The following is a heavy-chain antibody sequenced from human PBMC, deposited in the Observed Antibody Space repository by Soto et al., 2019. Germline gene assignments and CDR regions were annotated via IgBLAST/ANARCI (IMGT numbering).Heavy chain of an antibody. J-gene: IGHJ4*02. Sequence: SETLSLTCSVSGGSISGSYWSWIRQSPGKGLEWLGYVYYSGSTYYNPSLKSRVTISVDTSKNQFSLKLSSVTAADTAVYYCARESMATAYDYWGQGTLVTVSS. CDR3: ARESMATAYDY. CDR1: GGSISGSY. CDR2: VYYSGST. V-gene: IGHV4-59*12. D-gene: IGHD5-18*01.